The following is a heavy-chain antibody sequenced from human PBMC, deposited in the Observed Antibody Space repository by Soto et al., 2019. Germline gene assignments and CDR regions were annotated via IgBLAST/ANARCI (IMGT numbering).Heavy chain of an antibody. Sequence: ASVKVSCKASGYTFTSYGISWMRQAPGQGLEWMGWISAYNGNTKYAQKLQGRVTMTSDTSTSTAYMELRSLRSDGTAVYYCASTHRDGYNYVFEYWGQGTMVTVSS. D-gene: IGHD5-18*01. CDR1: GYTFTSYG. V-gene: IGHV1-18*04. CDR3: ASTHRDGYNYVFEY. J-gene: IGHJ4*02. CDR2: ISAYNGNT.